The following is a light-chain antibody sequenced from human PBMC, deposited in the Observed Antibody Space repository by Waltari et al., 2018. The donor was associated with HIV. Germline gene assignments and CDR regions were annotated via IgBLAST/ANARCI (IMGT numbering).Light chain of an antibody. CDR3: CSYAGSYTLV. Sequence: QSALTQPRSVSGSPGRSVPISCTATTSNLGSYTYVSWYPRRPGQAPKLIIYDVTTRPSGVPDRFSGSRSGNTASLTISGLHGDDEADYYCCSYAGSYTLVFGGGTRLTVL. CDR2: DVT. V-gene: IGLV2-11*01. CDR1: TSNLGSYTY. J-gene: IGLJ3*02.